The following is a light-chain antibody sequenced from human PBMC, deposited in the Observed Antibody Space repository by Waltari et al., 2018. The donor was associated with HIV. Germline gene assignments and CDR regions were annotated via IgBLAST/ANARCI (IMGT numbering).Light chain of an antibody. V-gene: IGLV6-57*04. CDR2: EDN. Sequence: NFKLTQPLSVSESPGKTVTISCTRSSGNIASNYVQWYQQRPGSAPTTVLYEDNQRPPGVPDRFSGAIDSSSNSASLTISGLKTEDEADYYCQSYDSNDPWVFGGGTKLTVL. CDR1: SGNIASNY. CDR3: QSYDSNDPWV. J-gene: IGLJ3*02.